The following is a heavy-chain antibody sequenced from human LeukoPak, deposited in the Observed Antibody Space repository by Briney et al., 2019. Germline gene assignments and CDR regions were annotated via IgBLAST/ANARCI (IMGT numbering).Heavy chain of an antibody. Sequence: SETLSLTCTVSGGSISSGSYCWSWIRQPAGKGLEWSRRIYTSGTTNYNSSLKRRATISVDSSKNQSSQKPSAVTAAPSAVYYCARAGVWFGFDYWGQGTLVTVSS. CDR3: ARAGVWFGFDY. V-gene: IGHV4-61*02. CDR2: IYTSGTT. J-gene: IGHJ4*02. CDR1: GGSISSGSYC. D-gene: IGHD3-10*01.